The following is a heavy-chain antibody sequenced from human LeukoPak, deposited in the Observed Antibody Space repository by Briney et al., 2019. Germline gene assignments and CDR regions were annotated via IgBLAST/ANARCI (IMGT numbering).Heavy chain of an antibody. V-gene: IGHV3-30*02. Sequence: QAGGSLRLSCAASGFTFSTFGMHWVRQAPGKGLEWVAFIRYDGSIKYYADSVKGRFAISRDNSKNTLSLQMNSPRADDTAVYYCARGGSYLSAFDIWGQGTMVTVSS. CDR3: ARGGSYLSAFDI. CDR1: GFTFSTFG. CDR2: IRYDGSIK. J-gene: IGHJ3*02. D-gene: IGHD1-26*01.